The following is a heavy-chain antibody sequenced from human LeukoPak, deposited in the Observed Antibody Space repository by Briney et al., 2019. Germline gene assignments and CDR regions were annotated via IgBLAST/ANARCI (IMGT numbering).Heavy chain of an antibody. Sequence: TGGSLRLSCAASGFTFSDYEMNWVRQAPGKGLEWVSYISSSGGTIYYADSVRGRFTVSRDNAKNSLYLQMNSLRAEDTAVYYCARAWGIAEAWGQGTLVTVSS. CDR3: ARAWGIAEA. J-gene: IGHJ4*02. V-gene: IGHV3-48*03. CDR2: ISSSGGTI. D-gene: IGHD6-19*01. CDR1: GFTFSDYE.